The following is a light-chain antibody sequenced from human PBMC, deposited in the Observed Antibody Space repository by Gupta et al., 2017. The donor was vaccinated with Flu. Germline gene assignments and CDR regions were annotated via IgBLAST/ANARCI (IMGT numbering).Light chain of an antibody. Sequence: DIVMTQSPDSLAVSLGERANINCKSSQGVLSSSNNKNYLAWYQQKPGQPPKLLIYWASTRESGVPDRFSGSGSGTDFTLTISSLQAEDVAVYYCQQYYSTPYTFGQGTKLEIK. CDR2: WAS. CDR1: QGVLSSSNNKNY. CDR3: QQYYSTPYT. V-gene: IGKV4-1*01. J-gene: IGKJ2*01.